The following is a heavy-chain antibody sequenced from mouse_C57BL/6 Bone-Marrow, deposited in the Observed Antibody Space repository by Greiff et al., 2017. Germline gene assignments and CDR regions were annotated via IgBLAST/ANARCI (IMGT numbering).Heavy chain of an antibody. CDR1: GYTFTSYG. CDR2: IYIGNGYT. Sequence: VQLQQSGAELVRPGSSVKMSCKTSGYTFTSYGINWVKQRPGQGLEWIGYIYIGNGYTEYHEKFKGKATLTSDTSSSTAYMQLSSLTSEDSAIYFGARAGELRRALAWFAYWGQGTLVTVSA. CDR3: ARAGELRRALAWFAY. J-gene: IGHJ3*01. D-gene: IGHD2-4*01. V-gene: IGHV1-58*01.